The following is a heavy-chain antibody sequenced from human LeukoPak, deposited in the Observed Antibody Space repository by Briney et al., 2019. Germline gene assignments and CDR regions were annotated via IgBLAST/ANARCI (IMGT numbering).Heavy chain of an antibody. CDR2: INPDGITT. Sequence: GGSLRLSCAASGFAFSTYWMHWVRQAPGKGLEWVSRINPDGITTTYADSVKGRFTISRDNAKNTLFLQMNSLRAEDTAVYYCARDYYYSMDVWGQGTTITVSS. CDR1: GFAFSTYW. J-gene: IGHJ6*02. V-gene: IGHV3-74*01. CDR3: ARDYYYSMDV.